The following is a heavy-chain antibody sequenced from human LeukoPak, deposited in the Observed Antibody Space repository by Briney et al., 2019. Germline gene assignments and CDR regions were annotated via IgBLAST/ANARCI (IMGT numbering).Heavy chain of an antibody. CDR2: INGGGDST. Sequence: GGSLRLSCAASGFTFSSYAMNWVRQAPGKGLEWVSSINGGGDSTYYADSVKGRFTISRDNSKNTLYLQMNSLRAEDTAVYYCARLYLPATRFDYWGQGTLVTVSS. CDR1: GFTFSSYA. V-gene: IGHV3-23*01. CDR3: ARLYLPATRFDY. J-gene: IGHJ4*02. D-gene: IGHD1-26*01.